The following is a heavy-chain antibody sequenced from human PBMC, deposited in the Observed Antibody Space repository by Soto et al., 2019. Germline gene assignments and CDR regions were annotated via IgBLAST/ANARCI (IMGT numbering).Heavy chain of an antibody. J-gene: IGHJ6*02. D-gene: IGHD2-2*01. Sequence: SVKVSCKASGFTFTSSAVQWVRQAPGQPLEWIGWIVVGNGHTKYAQKFQERVTITRDLSTNTAYMELNSLRSDDTAVYYCETDPHSLYPMYRYYGLDVWGQGTTVTVSS. CDR2: IVVGNGHT. CDR1: GFTFTSSA. V-gene: IGHV1-58*01. CDR3: ETDPHSLYPMYRYYGLDV.